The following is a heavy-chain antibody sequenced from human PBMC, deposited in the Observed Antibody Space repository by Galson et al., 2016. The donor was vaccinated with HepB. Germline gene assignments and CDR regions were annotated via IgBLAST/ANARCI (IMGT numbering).Heavy chain of an antibody. Sequence: SVKVSCKASGGTFRNFAISWVRQAPGQGLEWMGGIMPMFATANYAQKFQGRVTITADESTSTAYMELTSLRSGDTAVYYCALGYDSSGYYYRFDFWGPGTLVAVSS. CDR3: ALGYDSSGYYYRFDF. D-gene: IGHD3-22*01. J-gene: IGHJ4*02. V-gene: IGHV1-69*13. CDR1: GGTFRNFA. CDR2: IMPMFATA.